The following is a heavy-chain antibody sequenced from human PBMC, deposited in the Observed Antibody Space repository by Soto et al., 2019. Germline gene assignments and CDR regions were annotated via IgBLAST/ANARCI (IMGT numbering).Heavy chain of an antibody. D-gene: IGHD3-22*01. J-gene: IGHJ4*02. CDR1: GDSVSSNSAA. Sequence: SQTLSLTCVISGDSVSSNSAAWNWIRQSPSRGLEWLGRTYYRSKWYNDYAVSVKSRITINPDTSKNQFSLQLNSVTPEDTAVYYCARDNRDYYDSSGYYYYYFDYWGQGTLVTVSS. V-gene: IGHV6-1*01. CDR3: ARDNRDYYDSSGYYYYYFDY. CDR2: TYYRSKWYN.